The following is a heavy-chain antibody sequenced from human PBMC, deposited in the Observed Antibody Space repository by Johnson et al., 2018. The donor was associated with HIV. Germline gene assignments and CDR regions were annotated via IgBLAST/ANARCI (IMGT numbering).Heavy chain of an antibody. CDR1: GFTFYDYG. J-gene: IGHJ3*01. V-gene: IGHV3-20*04. CDR3: ARQHSYESSGQGGGLEV. Sequence: EVQLVESGGGVVRPGGSLRLSCAASGFTFYDYGMTWVRQAPGKGLEWVSGIDCNGGRTGYADSVKGRFTISRENVNSSLYLQMNSLRAEDTALSYCARQHSYESSGQGGGLEVWGQGTMVTVSS. D-gene: IGHD3-22*01. CDR2: IDCNGGRT.